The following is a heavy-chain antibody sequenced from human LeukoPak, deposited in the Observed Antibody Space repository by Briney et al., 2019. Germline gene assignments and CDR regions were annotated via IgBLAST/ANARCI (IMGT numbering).Heavy chain of an antibody. CDR3: AREGVGASELDY. CDR2: IYYSGST. V-gene: IGHV4-61*01. CDR1: GGSVSSGSYY. D-gene: IGHD1-26*01. Sequence: SETLSLTCTVSGGSVSSGSYYWSWIRQPPGKGLEWIGYIYYSGSTNYNPSLKSRVTISVDTSKNQFSLKLSSVTAADTAVYYCAREGVGASELDYWGQGTLVTVSS. J-gene: IGHJ4*02.